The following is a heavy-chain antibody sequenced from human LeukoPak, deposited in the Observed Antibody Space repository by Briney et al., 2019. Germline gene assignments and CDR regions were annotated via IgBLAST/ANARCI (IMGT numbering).Heavy chain of an antibody. CDR3: ARNRGATGYYWLDY. V-gene: IGHV3-11*06. D-gene: IGHD3-22*01. J-gene: IGHJ4*02. CDR2: ISSSSSYT. CDR1: GCTFSDYY. Sequence: GGSLRLSCAASGCTFSDYYMSWIRQAPGKGLEWVSYISSSSSYTNYADSVKGRFTISRDNSKNTLYLQMNSLRVEDTAFYYCARNRGATGYYWLDYWGQGTLVSVSS.